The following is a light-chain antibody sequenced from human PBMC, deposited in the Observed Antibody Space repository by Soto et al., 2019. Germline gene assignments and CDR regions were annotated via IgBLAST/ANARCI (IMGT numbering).Light chain of an antibody. CDR2: GDS. J-gene: IGLJ3*02. CDR1: SSNIGAGYN. CDR3: QAYDGSLSGWL. Sequence: QSVLTQPPSVSGAPGQRVTISCTGSSSNIGAGYNVHWYQQVPGTAPKLLIYGDSNRPSGVPDRFSGSKSGTSAFLAITGLQAEDEADYYCQAYDGSLSGWLFGGGTKLTVL. V-gene: IGLV1-40*01.